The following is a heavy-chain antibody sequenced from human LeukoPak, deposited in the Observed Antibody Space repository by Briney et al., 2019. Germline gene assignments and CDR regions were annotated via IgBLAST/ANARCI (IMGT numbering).Heavy chain of an antibody. CDR1: GFTFSSYG. V-gene: IGHV3-7*01. D-gene: IGHD6-19*01. J-gene: IGHJ4*02. CDR3: ARGVSSGWWGLFDY. Sequence: GGSLRLSCAASGFTFSSYGMHWVRQAPGKGLEWVANIKQDGSEKYYVDSVKGRFTISRDNAKNSLYLQMNSLRAEDTAVYYCARGVSSGWWGLFDYWGQGTLVTVSS. CDR2: IKQDGSEK.